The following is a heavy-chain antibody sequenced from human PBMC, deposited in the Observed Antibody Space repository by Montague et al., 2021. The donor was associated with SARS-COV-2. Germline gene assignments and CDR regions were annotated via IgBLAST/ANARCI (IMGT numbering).Heavy chain of an antibody. V-gene: IGHV4-34*01. CDR2: LNHGGGT. Sequence: SETLSLTCAVYGGSFSDYHWSWIRQPPGGGLEWIGRLNHGGGTKYNPSLKSRVTISIDTSKNQFSLKLSSVTAADTAVYYCARGTPGYWGQGTLVTVSS. CDR3: ARGTPGY. CDR1: GGSFSDYH. J-gene: IGHJ4*02. D-gene: IGHD2-2*03.